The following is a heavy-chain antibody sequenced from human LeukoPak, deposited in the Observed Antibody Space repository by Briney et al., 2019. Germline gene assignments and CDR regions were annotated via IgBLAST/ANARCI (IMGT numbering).Heavy chain of an antibody. CDR2: INPNSGGT. Sequence: ASVTVSCKASRYTFTRYLMNCVRQAPGQGLEWMGWINPNSGGTNYAQKFQGRVTMTRDTSISTAYMELSRLRSVYTVVYYYRRGYYYYGSGSDFDYWGRGTLVTVSS. CDR3: RRGYYYYGSGSDFDY. CDR1: RYTFTRYL. D-gene: IGHD3-10*01. J-gene: IGHJ4*02. V-gene: IGHV1-2*02.